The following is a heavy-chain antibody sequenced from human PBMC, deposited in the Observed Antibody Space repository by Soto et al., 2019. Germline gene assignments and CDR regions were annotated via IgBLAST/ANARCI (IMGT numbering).Heavy chain of an antibody. CDR3: GMSGYDSSGSYLDY. CDR2: IYSSGTT. J-gene: IGHJ4*02. D-gene: IGHD3-22*01. Sequence: QVQLQESGPGLVKPSQTLSLTCTVSGGSISSGDYYWSWIRQPPGKGLEWIGYIYSSGTTYYNPSLKSRVTISVDTSKNQFSLKLSADTAADTAVYYCGMSGYDSSGSYLDYWGQGTLVTVSS. CDR1: GGSISSGDYY. V-gene: IGHV4-30-4*01.